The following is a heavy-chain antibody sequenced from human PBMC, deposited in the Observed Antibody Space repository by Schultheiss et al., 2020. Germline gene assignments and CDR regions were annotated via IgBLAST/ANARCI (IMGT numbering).Heavy chain of an antibody. CDR1: GFTFSSYS. D-gene: IGHD1-26*01. J-gene: IGHJ4*02. CDR2: ISSSSSYT. CDR3: ARSGVGATLEY. V-gene: IGHV3-21*05. Sequence: GGSLRLSCAASGFTFSSYSMNWVRQAPGKGLEWVSYISSSSSYTNYADSVKGRFTISRDNAKKSLYLQMDSLRAEDTAVYYCARSGVGATLEYWGQGTLVTVSS.